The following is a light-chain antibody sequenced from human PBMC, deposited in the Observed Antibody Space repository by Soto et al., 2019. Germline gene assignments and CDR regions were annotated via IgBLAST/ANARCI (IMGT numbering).Light chain of an antibody. CDR3: QHRSNWLA. J-gene: IGKJ4*01. CDR1: QIVSTY. Sequence: IVLTQSPATLSLSPGERATSSFRASQIVSTYLAWYQQKPGQAPRLLIYDASNRATGIPARFSGSGSGTDFTLTISSLEPEDFAVYYCQHRSNWLAFGGGTKVDIK. V-gene: IGKV3-11*01. CDR2: DAS.